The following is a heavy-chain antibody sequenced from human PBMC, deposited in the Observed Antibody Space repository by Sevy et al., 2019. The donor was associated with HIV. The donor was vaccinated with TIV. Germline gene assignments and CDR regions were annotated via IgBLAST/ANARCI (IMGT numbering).Heavy chain of an antibody. CDR3: ARDGIAAGSYYYMDV. CDR2: IIPIFGTA. CDR1: GGTFSSYA. J-gene: IGHJ6*03. V-gene: IGHV1-69*06. D-gene: IGHD6-13*01. Sequence: ASVKVSCKAPGGTFSSYAISWVRQAPGQGLEWMGGIIPIFGTANYAQKFQGRVTITADKSTSTAYMELSSLRSEDTAVYYCARDGIAAGSYYYMDVWGKGTTVTVSS.